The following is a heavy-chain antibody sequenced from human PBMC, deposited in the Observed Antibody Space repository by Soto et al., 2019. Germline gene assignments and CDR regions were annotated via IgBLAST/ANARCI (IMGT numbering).Heavy chain of an antibody. Sequence: PGGSLRLSCAASGFTFARYSTNWVRQAPGKGLEWVSSISSTTNYIYYGDSMKGRLTISRGNVKNSLYLEMNSLSAEDTAVYCCARESEDLTSNFDYWGQGTLVTVSS. CDR2: ISSTTNYI. J-gene: IGHJ4*02. CDR3: ARESEDLTSNFDY. CDR1: GFTFARYS. V-gene: IGHV3-21*06.